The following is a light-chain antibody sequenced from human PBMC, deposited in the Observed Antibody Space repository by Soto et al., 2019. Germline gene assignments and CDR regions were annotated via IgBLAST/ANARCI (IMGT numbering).Light chain of an antibody. J-gene: IGKJ1*01. Sequence: PGESATLSCRASRSVSSYLAWYQQKPGQAPRLLIYGASSRATGIPDRFSGSGSGTDFTLTISRLEPEDFAVYYCQQYGSSSWTFGQGTKVDIK. CDR1: RSVSSY. V-gene: IGKV3-20*01. CDR2: GAS. CDR3: QQYGSSSWT.